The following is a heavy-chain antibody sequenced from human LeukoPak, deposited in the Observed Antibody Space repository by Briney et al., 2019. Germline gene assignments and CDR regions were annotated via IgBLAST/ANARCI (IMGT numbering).Heavy chain of an antibody. CDR2: FTGSGDTT. V-gene: IGHV3-23*01. J-gene: IGHJ4*02. CDR1: GFTFSSYA. Sequence: GGSLRLSCAASGFTFSSYAMSWVRQAPGKGLGWVSTFTGSGDTTYYADSVKGRFTISRDNSKKKLYLQMNSLRAEDTAIYYCATDMVREYGYWGQGTLVTVSS. CDR3: ATDMVREYGY. D-gene: IGHD3-10*01.